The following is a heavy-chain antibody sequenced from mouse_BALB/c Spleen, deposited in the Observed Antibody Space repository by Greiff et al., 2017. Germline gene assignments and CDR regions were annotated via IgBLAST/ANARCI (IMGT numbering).Heavy chain of an antibody. CDR3: ARRDGYSFDY. Sequence: QVQLQQSGPELVKPGASVKISCKASGYAFSSSWMNWVKQRPGQGLEWIGRIYPGDGDTNYNGKFKGKATLTADKSSSTAYMQLSSLTSVDSAVYFCARRDGYSFDYWGQGTTLTVSS. CDR2: IYPGDGDT. J-gene: IGHJ2*01. CDR1: GYAFSSSW. V-gene: IGHV1-82*01. D-gene: IGHD2-3*01.